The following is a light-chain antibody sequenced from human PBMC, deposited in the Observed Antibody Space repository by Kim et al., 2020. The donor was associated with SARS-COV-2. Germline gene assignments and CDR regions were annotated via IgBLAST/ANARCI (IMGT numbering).Light chain of an antibody. CDR1: QSISSEF. CDR2: GAS. Sequence: GERATLSCRASQSISSEFLAWYQRISGQPPRLLIFGASNRAAGIPDRFSGGGSGTDFTLTITRLEPADSAVYYCQQYTTSPPAYTFGQGTKVDIK. V-gene: IGKV3-20*01. CDR3: QQYTTSPPAYT. J-gene: IGKJ2*01.